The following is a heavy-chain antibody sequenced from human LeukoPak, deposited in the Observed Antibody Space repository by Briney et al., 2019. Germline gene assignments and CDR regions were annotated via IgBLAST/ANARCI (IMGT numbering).Heavy chain of an antibody. V-gene: IGHV4-34*01. Sequence: SETLSLTCAVYGGSFSGYYWSLIRQPPGKGLEWIGEINHSGSTNYNPSLKSRVTISVDTSKNQFSLKLSSVTAADTAVYYCARIAVAGTFWFDPWGQGTLVTVSS. CDR3: ARIAVAGTFWFDP. D-gene: IGHD6-19*01. CDR2: INHSGST. CDR1: GGSFSGYY. J-gene: IGHJ5*02.